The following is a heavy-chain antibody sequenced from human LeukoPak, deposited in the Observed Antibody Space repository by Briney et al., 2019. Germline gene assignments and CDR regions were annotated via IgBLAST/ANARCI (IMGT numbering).Heavy chain of an antibody. V-gene: IGHV3-21*01. D-gene: IGHD3-16*02. CDR2: ISNISTYI. CDR3: AREGSIVARTDY. Sequence: PGGSLRLSCAASGFTFSGYTMTWVRQAPGKGLEWVSSISNISTYIYYADSVKGRFTISRDNVQNSLYLQMNSLRAEDTAVYYCAREGSIVARTDYWGQGALVIVSS. CDR1: GFTFSGYT. J-gene: IGHJ4*02.